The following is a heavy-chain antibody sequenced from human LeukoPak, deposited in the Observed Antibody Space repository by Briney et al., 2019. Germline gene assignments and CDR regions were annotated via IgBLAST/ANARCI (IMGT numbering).Heavy chain of an antibody. CDR3: AKDLDCSSTSCYPDY. J-gene: IGHJ4*02. V-gene: IGHV3-23*01. Sequence: GGSLRLSCAASGFTSSSYAMSWVRQAPGKGLEWVSAISGSGGSTYYADSVKGRFTISRDNSKNTLYLQMNSLRAGDTAVYYCAKDLDCSSTSCYPDYWGQGTLVTVSS. CDR1: GFTSSSYA. D-gene: IGHD2-2*01. CDR2: ISGSGGST.